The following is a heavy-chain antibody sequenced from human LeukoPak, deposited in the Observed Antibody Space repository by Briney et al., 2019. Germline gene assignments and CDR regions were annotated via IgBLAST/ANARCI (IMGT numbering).Heavy chain of an antibody. CDR3: ARSITIFGVVITPPGY. V-gene: IGHV1-2*02. CDR2: INPNSGGT. J-gene: IGHJ4*02. D-gene: IGHD3-3*01. Sequence: TSVKVSCKASGYTFTGYYMHWVRQAPGHGLEWMGWINPNSGGTNYAQKFQGRVTMTRDTSISTAYMELSRLRSDDTAVYYCARSITIFGVVITPPGYWGQGTLVTVSS. CDR1: GYTFTGYY.